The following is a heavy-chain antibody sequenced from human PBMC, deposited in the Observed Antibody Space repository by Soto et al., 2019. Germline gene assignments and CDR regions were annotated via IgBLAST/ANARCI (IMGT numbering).Heavy chain of an antibody. CDR3: ARGDTIFESSERYYHYGLDV. J-gene: IGHJ6*02. V-gene: IGHV1-69*06. CDR1: EGTFNSYV. D-gene: IGHD3-3*01. CDR2: IIPLFGTT. Sequence: QVKLVQSRAEVKKPGSSVRVSCKASEGTFNSYVVSWVRQAPGQGLQWMGGIIPLFGTTNYAHQLEGRVTITADTSTTTAYMEVSGLRPGDTAVYYCARGDTIFESSERYYHYGLDVWGQGTTVIVSS.